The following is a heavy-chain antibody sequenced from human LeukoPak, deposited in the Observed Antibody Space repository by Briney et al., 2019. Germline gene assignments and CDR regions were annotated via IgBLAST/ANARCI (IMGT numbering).Heavy chain of an antibody. J-gene: IGHJ6*03. CDR3: ARVPFKRQLTGLYYYYYMDV. CDR2: IYYSGST. CDR1: GGSISSSSYY. Sequence: SETLSLTCTVSGGSISSSSYYWGWIRQPPGKGLEWIGSIYYSGSTYYNPSLKSRVTISVDTSKNQFSLKLSSVTAADTAVYYCARVPFKRQLTGLYYYYYMDVWGKGTTVTVSS. V-gene: IGHV4-39*07. D-gene: IGHD6-6*01.